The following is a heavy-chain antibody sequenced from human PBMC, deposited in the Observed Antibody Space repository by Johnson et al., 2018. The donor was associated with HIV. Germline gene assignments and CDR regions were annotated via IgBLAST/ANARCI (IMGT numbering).Heavy chain of an antibody. D-gene: IGHD1-26*01. CDR3: AKDLFTEREDDAFDI. V-gene: IGHV3-30*18. CDR2: ISYDGSNK. J-gene: IGHJ3*02. CDR1: GFTFSSYG. Sequence: QVLLVESGGGVVQPGRSLRLSCAASGFTFSSYGMHWVRQAPGKGLEWVAVISYDGSNKYYADYVKGRFTISRDNSKNTLYLQMNSLRAEDTAVYYCAKDLFTEREDDAFDIWGQGTMVTVSS.